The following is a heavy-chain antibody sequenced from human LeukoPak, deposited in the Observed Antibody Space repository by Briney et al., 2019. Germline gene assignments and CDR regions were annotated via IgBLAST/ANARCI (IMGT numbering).Heavy chain of an antibody. CDR2: IIPIFGTA. J-gene: IGHJ6*03. CDR3: ARGLGTIFGVVTNMDV. Sequence: SVKVSCKASGGTFSSYAISWVRQAPGQGLEWMGGIIPIFGTANYVQKFQGRVTITADESTSTAYVELSSLRSEDTAVYYCARGLGTIFGVVTNMDVWGKGTTVTVSS. V-gene: IGHV1-69*01. D-gene: IGHD3-3*01. CDR1: GGTFSSYA.